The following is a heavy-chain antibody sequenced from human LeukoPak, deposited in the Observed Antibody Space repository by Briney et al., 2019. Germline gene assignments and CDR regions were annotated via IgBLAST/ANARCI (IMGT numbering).Heavy chain of an antibody. CDR2: INTDGSYT. Sequence: GGSLRLSCAASGFTFSSYWMHWVRQAPGKGLVWVSHINTDGSYTSYADSVKGRFTISRDNAKNTLYLQMNSLRADDTAVYYCATDLTGPEDYWDQGTLVTVSS. V-gene: IGHV3-74*01. CDR1: GFTFSSYW. CDR3: ATDLTGPEDY. J-gene: IGHJ4*02.